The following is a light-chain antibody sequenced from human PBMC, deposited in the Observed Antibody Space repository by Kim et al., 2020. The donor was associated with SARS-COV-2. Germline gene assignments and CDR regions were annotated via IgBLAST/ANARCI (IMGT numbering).Light chain of an antibody. Sequence: DIQMTQSPSTLSASLGDTVTITCRASQTISPWLAWYQQKPGKAPKLLIYKSSTLESGVPSRFRGGGSGTEFTLTISSLQPDDFATYYCQQYNDYSQFTFGGGTKVEIK. CDR3: QQYNDYSQFT. CDR2: KSS. CDR1: QTISPW. V-gene: IGKV1-5*03. J-gene: IGKJ4*01.